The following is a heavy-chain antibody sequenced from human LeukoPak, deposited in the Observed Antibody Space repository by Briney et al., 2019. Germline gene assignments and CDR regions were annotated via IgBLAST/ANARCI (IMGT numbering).Heavy chain of an antibody. D-gene: IGHD4/OR15-4a*01. CDR3: ARDEYFGGAYFDY. CDR1: GGSISSNGYY. Sequence: SETLSLTCTVSGGSISSNGYYWGWIRQPPGKGLEWIGSFYYTGSTFYSPSLKSRVTISVDRSKNQFSLKLNSVTAADTAVYYCARDEYFGGAYFDYWGQGTLVTVSS. V-gene: IGHV4-39*07. J-gene: IGHJ4*02. CDR2: FYYTGST.